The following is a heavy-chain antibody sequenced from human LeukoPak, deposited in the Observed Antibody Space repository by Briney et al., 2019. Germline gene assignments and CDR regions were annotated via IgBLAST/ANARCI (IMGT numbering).Heavy chain of an antibody. J-gene: IGHJ5*01. CDR3: AKDGLRGYDFDS. V-gene: IGHV3-23*01. CDR1: GFTFGTYA. Sequence: AGGSMRLSCATSGFTFGTYAMSWVRKGPGKGLEWVARISNAAGTTNYADSVRGRFTISRDNSQNTLYLQMSSLRVEDTAEYYCAKDGLRGYDFDSWGQGTLVIVSS. D-gene: IGHD5-12*01. CDR2: ISNAAGTT.